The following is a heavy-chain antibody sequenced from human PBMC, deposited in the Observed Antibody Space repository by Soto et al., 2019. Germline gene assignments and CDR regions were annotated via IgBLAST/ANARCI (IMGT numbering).Heavy chain of an antibody. CDR1: GYTFTSYY. V-gene: IGHV1-46*01. CDR2: INPSGGST. J-gene: IGHJ4*02. D-gene: IGHD3-10*01. CDR3: VRDGGSGSPLVY. Sequence: QVQLVQSGAEVKKPGASVKVSCEASGYTFTSYYMHWVRQAPGQGLEWMGIINPSGGSTSYAQKFKGRVTMTRDTSTSTVYMELSSLRSEDTAVYYCVRDGGSGSPLVYWGQGTLVTVSS.